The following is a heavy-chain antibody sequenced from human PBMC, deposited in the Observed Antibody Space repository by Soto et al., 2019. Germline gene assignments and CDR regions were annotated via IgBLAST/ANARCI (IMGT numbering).Heavy chain of an antibody. CDR1: FTFSNYA. D-gene: IGHD6-19*01. Sequence: EVQLLESGGGLVQPGFTFSNYAMNWVRQAPGKGLEWVSVISGSGGSTYYADSVKGRFTISRDNSKNTLYLQMNSLRGEDTAVYYCASRSSVWYFHYWGQGTLVTVSS. V-gene: IGHV3-23*01. J-gene: IGHJ4*02. CDR3: ASRSSVWYFHY. CDR2: ISGSGGST.